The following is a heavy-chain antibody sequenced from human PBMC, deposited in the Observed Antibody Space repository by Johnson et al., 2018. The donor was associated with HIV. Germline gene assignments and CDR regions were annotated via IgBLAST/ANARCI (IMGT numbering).Heavy chain of an antibody. D-gene: IGHD3-3*01. CDR1: GFIFSSYW. Sequence: VQLVESGGGVVQPGVSLRLSCAAPGFIFSSYWMSWVRQAPGKGLEWVANIKQDGSEEYYVDSVKGRFTISRDNAKNSLYLQMNSLRAEDTAVYYCARDRKLRILEVAPNKNDAFDIWGQGTMVTVSS. CDR3: ARDRKLRILEVAPNKNDAFDI. CDR2: IKQDGSEE. V-gene: IGHV3-7*01. J-gene: IGHJ3*02.